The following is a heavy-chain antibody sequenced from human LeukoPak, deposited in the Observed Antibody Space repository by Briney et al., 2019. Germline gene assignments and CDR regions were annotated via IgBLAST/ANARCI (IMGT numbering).Heavy chain of an antibody. CDR1: GFTFRNYG. Sequence: GGSLRLSCAASGFTFRNYGMHWVRQAPGKGPEWVSFIQYDGSDKYYPDFVKGRFTISRDNSKNTLYLQMNSLGAEDTAVYYCAKRDQSGSGSGYYYMDVWGKGTTVTVSS. CDR2: IQYDGSDK. J-gene: IGHJ6*03. CDR3: AKRDQSGSGSGYYYMDV. V-gene: IGHV3-30*02. D-gene: IGHD3-10*01.